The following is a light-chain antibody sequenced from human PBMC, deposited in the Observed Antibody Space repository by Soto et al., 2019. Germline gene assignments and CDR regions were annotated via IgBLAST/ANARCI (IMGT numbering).Light chain of an antibody. V-gene: IGKV1-27*01. CDR2: AAS. CDR3: QKYHSAPWT. Sequence: DIQMTQSPSSLSTSVGDRVTITCRARQGMSNYLAWYQQKPGKVPKLLIYAASTLQSGVPSRFSGSVSGTDFTLNISSLQPEDVATFYCQKYHSAPWTFGQGTKVEIK. J-gene: IGKJ1*01. CDR1: QGMSNY.